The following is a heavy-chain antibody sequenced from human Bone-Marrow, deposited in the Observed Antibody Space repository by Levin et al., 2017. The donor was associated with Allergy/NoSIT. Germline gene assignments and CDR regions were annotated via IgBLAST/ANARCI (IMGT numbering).Heavy chain of an antibody. D-gene: IGHD2-21*01. V-gene: IGHV1-69*01. CDR1: GGTFSTYS. CDR3: ASPPQHCGTTACPFVQH. Sequence: SGESLKISCTASGGTFSTYSISWVRQAPGHGLEWMGGTIGAFGTVKYAQKFQDRLTITAGGMELRTLRSEDTAVYYCASPPQHCGTTACPFVQHWGQGTLVTVSS. CDR2: TIGAFGTV. J-gene: IGHJ1*01.